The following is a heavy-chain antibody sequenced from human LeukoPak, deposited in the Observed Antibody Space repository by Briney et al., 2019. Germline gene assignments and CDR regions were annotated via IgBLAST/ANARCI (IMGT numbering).Heavy chain of an antibody. CDR1: GDTFSNHP. J-gene: IGHJ6*03. D-gene: IGHD1-26*01. Sequence: ASVKVSCKASGDTFSNHPINWVRQAPGQGLEWMGGIIPMFGTANYAQKFQGRVTITADKSTSTAYMELSSLRSEDTAVYYCACQIEVGATHRGYYYYMDVWGKGTTVTVSS. V-gene: IGHV1-69*06. CDR3: ACQIEVGATHRGYYYYMDV. CDR2: IIPMFGTA.